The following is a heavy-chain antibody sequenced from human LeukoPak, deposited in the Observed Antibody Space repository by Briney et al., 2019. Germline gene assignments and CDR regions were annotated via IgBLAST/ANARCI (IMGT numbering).Heavy chain of an antibody. CDR2: SYYSGST. CDR1: GGSMSSSTYY. Sequence: SETLSLTCTVFGGSMSSSTYYWGWIRQPPGKGLEWIGNSYYSGSTYYTPSLKSRVTISVDTSKNQFSLKLSSVTAADTAVYYCASLREVSGSYFIYYYYGMDVWGQGTTVTVSS. CDR3: ASLREVSGSYFIYYYYGMDV. V-gene: IGHV4-39*07. J-gene: IGHJ6*02. D-gene: IGHD3-10*01.